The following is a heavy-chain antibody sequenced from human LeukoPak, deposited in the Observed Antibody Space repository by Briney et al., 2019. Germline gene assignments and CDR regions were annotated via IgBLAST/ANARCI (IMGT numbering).Heavy chain of an antibody. D-gene: IGHD6-19*01. Sequence: SVKVSCKASGGTFSSYAISWVRQAPGQGLEWMGGIIPIFGTANYAQKFQGRVTITADESTSTAYMELSSLRSEDTAVYYCARDLRIAVAGASYYMDVWGKGTTVTISS. J-gene: IGHJ6*03. V-gene: IGHV1-69*01. CDR2: IIPIFGTA. CDR3: ARDLRIAVAGASYYMDV. CDR1: GGTFSSYA.